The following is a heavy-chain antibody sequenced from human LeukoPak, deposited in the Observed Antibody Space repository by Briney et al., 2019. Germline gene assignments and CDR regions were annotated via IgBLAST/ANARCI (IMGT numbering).Heavy chain of an antibody. Sequence: ETLSLTCAVYGGSFSGYYWSWIRQPPGKGLEWIGEINHSGSANYNPSLKSRVTISVDTSKNQFSLKLSSVTAADTAVYYCARGHYWGQGTLVTVSS. V-gene: IGHV4-34*01. CDR1: GGSFSGYY. CDR3: ARGHY. CDR2: INHSGSA. J-gene: IGHJ4*02.